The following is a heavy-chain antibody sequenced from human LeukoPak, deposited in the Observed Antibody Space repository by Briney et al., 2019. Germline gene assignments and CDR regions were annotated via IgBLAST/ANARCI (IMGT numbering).Heavy chain of an antibody. Sequence: ASVKVSCKASGYTFTSYYMHWVRQAPGQGLEWMGIINPSGGSTSYAQKFQGRVTMTRDTSTSTVYMELSSLRSEDTAVYYCARSGDYYGSSGYGPFDAFDIWGQGTMVTVSS. V-gene: IGHV1-46*01. D-gene: IGHD3-22*01. CDR1: GYTFTSYY. CDR2: INPSGGST. CDR3: ARSGDYYGSSGYGPFDAFDI. J-gene: IGHJ3*02.